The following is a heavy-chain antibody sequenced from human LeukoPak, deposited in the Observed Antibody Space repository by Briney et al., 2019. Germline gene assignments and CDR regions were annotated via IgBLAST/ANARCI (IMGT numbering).Heavy chain of an antibody. J-gene: IGHJ4*02. V-gene: IGHV4-30-2*01. D-gene: IGHD3-10*01. CDR2: IYHSGST. CDR3: ARIEDYGSGSDLGYFDY. Sequence: SQTLSLTCTVSGGSISSGGYYWSWIRQPPGKGLEWIGYIYHSGSTYYNPSLKSRVTISVDKSKNQFSLKLSSVTAADTAVYYCARIEDYGSGSDLGYFDYWGQGTLVTVSS. CDR1: GGSISSGGYY.